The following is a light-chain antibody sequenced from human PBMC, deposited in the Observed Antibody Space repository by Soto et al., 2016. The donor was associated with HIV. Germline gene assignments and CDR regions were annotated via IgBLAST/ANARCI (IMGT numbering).Light chain of an antibody. CDR3: NSRDSSGNRSGV. V-gene: IGLV3-19*01. Sequence: SSELTQDPAVSVALGQTVRITCQGDSLRSYYASWYQQKPGQAPVLVIYGKNNRPSGIPDRFSGSSSGNTASLTITGAQAEDEADYYCNSRDSSGNRSGVFGGGTKLTVL. J-gene: IGLJ3*02. CDR1: SLRSYY. CDR2: GKN.